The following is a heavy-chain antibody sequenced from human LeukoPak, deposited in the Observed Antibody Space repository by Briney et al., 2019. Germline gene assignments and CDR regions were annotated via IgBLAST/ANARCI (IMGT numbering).Heavy chain of an antibody. J-gene: IGHJ3*02. D-gene: IGHD3-9*01. CDR1: GFTFSDYY. CDR2: ISSSSSYT. Sequence: PGGSLRLSCAASGFTFSDYYMSWIRQAPGKGLEWVSYISSSSSYTNYADSVKSRFTISRDNAKNSLYLQMNSLRAEDTAVYYCARVDYDILTGRRVDAFDIWGQGTMVTVSS. V-gene: IGHV3-11*06. CDR3: ARVDYDILTGRRVDAFDI.